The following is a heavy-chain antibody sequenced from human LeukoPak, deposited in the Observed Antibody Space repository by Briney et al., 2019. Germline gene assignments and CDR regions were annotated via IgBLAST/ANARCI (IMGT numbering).Heavy chain of an antibody. J-gene: IGHJ5*02. D-gene: IGHD3-10*01. CDR2: IDPSDS. CDR1: GYSFTSNW. CDR3: ARQCYASGSYYNDLNWFDP. V-gene: IGHV5-10-1*01. Sequence: GEPLRISCRGSGYSFTSNWISWVRQLPGRGLEWMGRIDPSDSYSPSYQGHVTISADKSISTAYLQWSSLKASDTAMYYCARQCYASGSYYNDLNWFDPWGKGTLVTVSS.